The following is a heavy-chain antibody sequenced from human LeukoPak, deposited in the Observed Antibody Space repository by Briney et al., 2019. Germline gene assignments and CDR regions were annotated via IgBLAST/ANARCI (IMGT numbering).Heavy chain of an antibody. CDR2: ISAYNGNT. Sequence: ASVKVSCKASGYTFTNYGISWVRQAPGQGLEWMGWISAYNGNTNYAQKFQGRVTMTTDTSTSTAHMELRSLRSDDTAVYYCATGYCSSTNCRIDYWGQGTLVSVSS. CDR1: GYTFTNYG. J-gene: IGHJ4*02. V-gene: IGHV1-18*01. D-gene: IGHD2-2*03. CDR3: ATGYCSSTNCRIDY.